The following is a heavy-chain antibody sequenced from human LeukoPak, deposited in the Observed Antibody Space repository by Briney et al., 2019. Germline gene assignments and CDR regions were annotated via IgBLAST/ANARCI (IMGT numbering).Heavy chain of an antibody. CDR2: ISSSSSYT. J-gene: IGHJ3*02. D-gene: IGHD3-10*01. CDR1: GFTFSDYY. Sequence: NPGGSLRLSCAASGFTFSDYYMSWIRQAPGKGLEWVSYISSSSSYTNYADSVKGRFTISRDNAKNSLYLQMNSLRAEDTAVYYCARDLSGGAVTFDIWGQGTMVTVSS. CDR3: ARDLSGGAVTFDI. V-gene: IGHV3-11*06.